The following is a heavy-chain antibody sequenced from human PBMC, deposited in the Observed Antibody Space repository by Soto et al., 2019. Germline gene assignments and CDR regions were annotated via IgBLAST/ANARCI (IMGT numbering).Heavy chain of an antibody. CDR2: ISAYNGNT. Sequence: ASVKVSCKASGYTFTSYGISWVRQAPGQGLEWMGWISAYNGNTNYAQKLQGRVTMTTDTSTSTAYMELRSLRSDDTAVYYCARGKVDYYYYYYGMDVWGQGTTVTVSS. D-gene: IGHD3-9*01. V-gene: IGHV1-18*01. CDR1: GYTFTSYG. J-gene: IGHJ6*02. CDR3: ARGKVDYYYYYYGMDV.